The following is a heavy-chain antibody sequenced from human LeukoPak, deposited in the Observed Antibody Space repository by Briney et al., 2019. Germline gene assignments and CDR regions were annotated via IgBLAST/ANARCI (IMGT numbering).Heavy chain of an antibody. Sequence: SETLSLTCTVSAASISSSSYYWGWLRQPPGKGLQWIVSIYYSGSTYYNPSLKSRVTISVDTSKNQFSLKLSSVTAADTAVYYCARQRGDTAMVAYYYGMDVWGQGTTVTVSS. CDR3: ARQRGDTAMVAYYYGMDV. V-gene: IGHV4-39*01. CDR2: IYYSGST. CDR1: AASISSSSYY. J-gene: IGHJ6*02. D-gene: IGHD5-18*01.